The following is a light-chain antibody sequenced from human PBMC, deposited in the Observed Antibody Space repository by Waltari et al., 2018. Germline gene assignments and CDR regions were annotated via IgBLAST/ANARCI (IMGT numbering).Light chain of an antibody. CDR3: QQSYSTPVT. CDR1: QSISSY. Sequence: DIQMTQSPSSLSAPVGDRVTITCRASQSISSYFNWYQQKPGKAPKLLIYAASSLQSGVPSRFSGSGSGTDFTLTISSLQPEDFATYYCQQSYSTPVTFGQGTKLEIK. CDR2: AAS. V-gene: IGKV1-39*01. J-gene: IGKJ2*01.